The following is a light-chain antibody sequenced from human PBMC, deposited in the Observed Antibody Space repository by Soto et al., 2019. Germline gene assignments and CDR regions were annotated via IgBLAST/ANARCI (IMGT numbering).Light chain of an antibody. CDR2: AAS. CDR1: QGISNY. Sequence: DIQMTQSPSSLSASVGDRVTIPCRASQGISNYLAWYQQKPGKVPKLLIYAASTLQSGVPSRFSGSGSGTDFTLTISSLQPEDVATDYCQKYNSAPWTFGKGTKVEIK. CDR3: QKYNSAPWT. J-gene: IGKJ1*01. V-gene: IGKV1-27*01.